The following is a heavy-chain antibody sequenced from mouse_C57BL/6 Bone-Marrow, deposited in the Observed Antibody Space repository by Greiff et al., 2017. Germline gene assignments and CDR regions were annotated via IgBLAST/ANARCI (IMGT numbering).Heavy chain of an antibody. CDR1: GYTFTSYW. CDR3: ARSGPLGRSFDY. V-gene: IGHV1-55*01. D-gene: IGHD4-1*01. Sequence: VQLQQPGAELVKPGASVKMSCKASGYTFTSYWITWVKQRPGQGLEWIGAIYPTSGRTNYNEKFKSKAILTVDTSSNTAYMQLSSLTSEDSAVFYGARSGPLGRSFDYWGQGTTLTVSS. CDR2: IYPTSGRT. J-gene: IGHJ2*01.